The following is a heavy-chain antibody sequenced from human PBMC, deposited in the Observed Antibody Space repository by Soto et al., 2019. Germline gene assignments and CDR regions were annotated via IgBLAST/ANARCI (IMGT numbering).Heavy chain of an antibody. CDR3: AKVLLYLMGPLDY. D-gene: IGHD2-2*01. V-gene: IGHV3-30*18. Sequence: PGGSLRLSCAASGVTFSSYGMHWVRQAPGKGLEWVAVISYDGSNKYYADSVKGRFTISRDNSKNTLYLQMNSLRAEDTAVYYCAKVLLYLMGPLDYWGEGTLVTVAS. J-gene: IGHJ4*02. CDR2: ISYDGSNK. CDR1: GVTFSSYG.